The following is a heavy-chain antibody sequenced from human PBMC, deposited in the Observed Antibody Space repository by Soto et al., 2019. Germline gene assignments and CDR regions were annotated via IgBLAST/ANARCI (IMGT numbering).Heavy chain of an antibody. CDR1: GFTFSSYG. J-gene: IGHJ3*02. CDR2: IWYDGSNK. D-gene: IGHD6-13*01. Sequence: QVQLVESGGGVVQPGRSLRLSCAASGFTFSSYGMHWVRQAPGKGLEWVAVIWYDGSNKYYADSVKGRFTISEDNSKNTLYLQMNSLRAEDTAVYYCARDVEGIAEARNAFDIWGQGTIFTVSS. CDR3: ARDVEGIAEARNAFDI. V-gene: IGHV3-33*01.